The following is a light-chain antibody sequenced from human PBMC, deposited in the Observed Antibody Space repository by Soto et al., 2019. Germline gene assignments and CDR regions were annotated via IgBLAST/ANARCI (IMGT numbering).Light chain of an antibody. V-gene: IGLV2-14*03. Sequence: QSALTQPASVTGSPGQSITISCTGTSSDVGAFNYVSWYQQHPAKAPKVMIYDVSNRPSGISYRFSGSKSGNTASLTISGLQAEDEADYYCVSYTTSNTYVFGTGTKLTVL. CDR1: SSDVGAFNY. CDR2: DVS. CDR3: VSYTTSNTYV. J-gene: IGLJ1*01.